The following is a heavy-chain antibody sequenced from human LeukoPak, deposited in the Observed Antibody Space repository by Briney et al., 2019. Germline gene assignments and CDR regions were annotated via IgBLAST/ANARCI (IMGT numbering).Heavy chain of an antibody. J-gene: IGHJ6*04. Sequence: GGALRLSCAASGFTFSRYEMNWVRQAPGKRLEWVSYISSSGSTIYYADSVKGRFTISRDNAKNSLYLQMNSLRAEDTAVYYCASLPTVPEPHGYYYGMDVWGKGTTVTVSS. CDR3: ASLPTVPEPHGYYYGMDV. V-gene: IGHV3-48*03. CDR2: ISSSGSTI. D-gene: IGHD4-17*01. CDR1: GFTFSRYE.